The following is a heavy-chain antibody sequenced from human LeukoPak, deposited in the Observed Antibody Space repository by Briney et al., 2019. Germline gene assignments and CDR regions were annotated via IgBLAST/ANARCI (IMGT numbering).Heavy chain of an antibody. CDR1: GYSISSGYY. CDR3: ARVRGGSYYRRSSPFDY. CDR2: IYHSGRT. J-gene: IGHJ4*02. Sequence: PSETLSLTCTVSGYSISSGYYWGWIRQSPGKGLEWIGSIYHSGRTYYNPSLKSRLTISLDTSKNQFSLKLSSVTAADTAVYYCARVRGGSYYRRSSPFDYWGQGTLVTVSS. V-gene: IGHV4-38-2*02. D-gene: IGHD1-26*01.